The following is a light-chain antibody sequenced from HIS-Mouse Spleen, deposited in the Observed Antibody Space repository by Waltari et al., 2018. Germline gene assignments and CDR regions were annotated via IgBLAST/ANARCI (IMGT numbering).Light chain of an antibody. CDR3: SSYAGSNNLV. Sequence: QSALTHPPSAPGPPRQSVPSSRTGTSTNLGGYNDASWYQQHPGKAPNRMIYEVRKRPSGVPDRFSGSKSGNTASLTVSGLQAEDEADYYCSSYAGSNNLVFGGGTKLTVL. V-gene: IGLV2-8*01. CDR1: STNLGGYND. CDR2: EVR. J-gene: IGLJ2*01.